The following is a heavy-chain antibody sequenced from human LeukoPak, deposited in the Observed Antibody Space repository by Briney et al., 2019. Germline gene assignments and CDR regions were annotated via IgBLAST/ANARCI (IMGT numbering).Heavy chain of an antibody. Sequence: RGSLRLSCAVSGFTFSSYWMSWFRLAPGKGLEWVANIKQDGSEKLYVESVKGRFTISRDNAKNSLYLQMNSLRAEDTAVYYCARDNCSGGSCYLPYYGMDVWGQGTTVTVSS. V-gene: IGHV3-7*01. D-gene: IGHD2-15*01. J-gene: IGHJ6*02. CDR3: ARDNCSGGSCYLPYYGMDV. CDR2: IKQDGSEK. CDR1: GFTFSSYW.